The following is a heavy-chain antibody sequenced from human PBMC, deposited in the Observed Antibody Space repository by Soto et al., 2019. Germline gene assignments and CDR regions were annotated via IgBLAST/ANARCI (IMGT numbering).Heavy chain of an antibody. J-gene: IGHJ4*02. CDR1: GFTFRSYT. CDR3: AKGKISSGWLVDY. V-gene: IGHV3-23*01. CDR2: IGGSGGST. Sequence: EVQLLESGGGLVQPGGSLRLSCAASGFTFRSYTMSWVRQAPGKGLEWVAGIGGSGGSTYYADSVKGRFTISRDNPKNTLYLQLHTLRGEDTAVYYCAKGKISSGWLVDYWGQGTLVTVSS. D-gene: IGHD6-19*01.